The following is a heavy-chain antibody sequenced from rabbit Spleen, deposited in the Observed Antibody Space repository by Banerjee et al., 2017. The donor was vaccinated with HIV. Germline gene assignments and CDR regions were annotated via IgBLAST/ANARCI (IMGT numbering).Heavy chain of an antibody. CDR2: INIVTGKS. V-gene: IGHV1S45*01. CDR3: ARAPTYGYDGYAYAFKL. Sequence: QEQLEESGGGLVKPEGSLTLTCKASGVSLNDKDVMCWVRQAPGKGLEWIACINIVTGKSVYASWAKGRFTMSRTSSTTVTLQMTSLTAADTATYFCARAPTYGYDGYAYAFKLWGPGTLVTVS. J-gene: IGHJ4*01. CDR1: GVSLNDKDV. D-gene: IGHD6-1*01.